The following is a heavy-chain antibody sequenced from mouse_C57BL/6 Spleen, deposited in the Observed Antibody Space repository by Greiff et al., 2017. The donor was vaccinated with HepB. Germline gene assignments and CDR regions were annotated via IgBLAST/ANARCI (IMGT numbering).Heavy chain of an antibody. CDR1: GYSITSGYY. V-gene: IGHV3-6*01. D-gene: IGHD1-1*01. J-gene: IGHJ2*01. CDR3: AREGITTVVATSYYFDY. Sequence: VQLVESGPGLVKPSQSLSLTCSVTGYSITSGYYWNWIRQFPGNKLEWMGYISYDGSNNYNPSLKNRISITRDTSKNQFFLKLNSVTTEDTATYYCAREGITTVVATSYYFDYWGQGTTLTVSS. CDR2: ISYDGSN.